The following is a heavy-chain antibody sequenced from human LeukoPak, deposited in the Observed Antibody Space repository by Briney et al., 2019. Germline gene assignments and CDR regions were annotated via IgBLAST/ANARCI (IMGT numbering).Heavy chain of an antibody. D-gene: IGHD3-22*01. CDR3: ARHTSGYYSSFDY. CDR2: IYNTGST. Sequence: PSETLSLTCTVSGGSISSYYWSWIRQPPGKGLEWIGYIYNTGSTNYNPSLKSRVTISVGPSKNQFSLKLSSVTAADTAVYYCARHTSGYYSSFDYWGQGTLVTVSS. J-gene: IGHJ4*02. CDR1: GGSISSYY. V-gene: IGHV4-59*01.